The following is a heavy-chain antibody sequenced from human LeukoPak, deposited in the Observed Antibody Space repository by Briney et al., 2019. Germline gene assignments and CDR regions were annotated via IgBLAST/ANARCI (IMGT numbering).Heavy chain of an antibody. Sequence: GGSLRLSCAVSGFTFSGFWMSWSRQAPGKGLEWVASINSDGSEGYYADVVKGRFTISRDNAKNSLYLQINSLRAEDTAVYYCARGALLWFGESNWFDPWGQGTLVTVSS. D-gene: IGHD3-10*01. CDR2: INSDGSEG. V-gene: IGHV3-7*03. CDR1: GFTFSGFW. CDR3: ARGALLWFGESNWFDP. J-gene: IGHJ5*02.